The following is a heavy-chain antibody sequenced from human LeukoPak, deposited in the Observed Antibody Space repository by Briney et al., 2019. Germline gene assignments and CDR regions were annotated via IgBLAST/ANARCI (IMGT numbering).Heavy chain of an antibody. CDR1: GFTFSSYG. J-gene: IGHJ1*01. CDR3: AKDGIAVAGNGAEYFQH. D-gene: IGHD6-19*01. CDR2: ISYDGSNK. V-gene: IGHV3-30*18. Sequence: PGRSLRLSCAASGFTFSSYGMHWVRQAPGKGLEWVAVISYDGSNKYYADSVKGRFTISRDNSKNTLYLQMNSLRAEDTAVYYCAKDGIAVAGNGAEYFQHWGQGTLVTVSS.